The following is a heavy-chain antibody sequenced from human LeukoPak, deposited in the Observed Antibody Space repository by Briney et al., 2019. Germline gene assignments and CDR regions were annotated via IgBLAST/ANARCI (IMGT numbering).Heavy chain of an antibody. CDR2: ITTSDGNT. D-gene: IGHD7-27*01. CDR3: AKDGGLWVSAHWGDS. Sequence: GGSLRLYCAASGVTLSSYAMSWARQAPGKGLEWVSTITTSDGNTYYADSVKGRFTVSRDNSKNTLFLQMNSLRAEDTAVYYCAKDGGLWVSAHWGDSWGRGTLVTVSS. J-gene: IGHJ4*02. V-gene: IGHV3-23*01. CDR1: GVTLSSYA.